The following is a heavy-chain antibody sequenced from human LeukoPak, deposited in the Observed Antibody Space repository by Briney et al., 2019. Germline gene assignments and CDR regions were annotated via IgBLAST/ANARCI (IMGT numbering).Heavy chain of an antibody. V-gene: IGHV3-7*01. Sequence: GGSLRLSCVASRFTFSNYWMSWVRQAPGKGLEWVANINQAGSKKPYADSMKGRFTISRDNAKESLYLQLNSLRADDTAVYYCAKWGPHCVGDYCPALDSWGQGTLVTVSS. CDR3: AKWGPHCVGDYCPALDS. CDR2: INQAGSKK. D-gene: IGHD2-21*02. J-gene: IGHJ4*02. CDR1: RFTFSNYW.